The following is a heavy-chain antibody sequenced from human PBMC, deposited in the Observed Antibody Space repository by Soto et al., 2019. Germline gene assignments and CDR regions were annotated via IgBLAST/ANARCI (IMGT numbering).Heavy chain of an antibody. J-gene: IGHJ6*02. CDR2: IIPIFGTA. Sequence: SVEVSCKASGGTFSSYAISWVRQAPGQGLEWMGGIIPIFGTANYAQKFQGRVTITADESTSTAYMELSSLRSEDTAVYYCATASYCSSTSCHPYYYYGMDVWGQGTTVTVSS. D-gene: IGHD2-2*01. CDR3: ATASYCSSTSCHPYYYYGMDV. V-gene: IGHV1-69*13. CDR1: GGTFSSYA.